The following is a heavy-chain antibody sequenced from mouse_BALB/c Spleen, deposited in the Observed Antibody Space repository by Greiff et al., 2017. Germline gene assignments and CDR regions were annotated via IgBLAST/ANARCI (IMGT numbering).Heavy chain of an antibody. V-gene: IGHV3-6*02. Sequence: ESGPGLVKPSQSLSLTCSVTGYSITSGYYWNWIRQLPGNKLEWMGYISYDGSNNYNPSLKNRISITRDTSKNQFFLKLNSVTTEDTATYYCARDGNYGSAYWGQGTLVTVSA. CDR3: ARDGNYGSAY. CDR1: GYSITSGYY. D-gene: IGHD1-1*01. J-gene: IGHJ3*01. CDR2: ISYDGSN.